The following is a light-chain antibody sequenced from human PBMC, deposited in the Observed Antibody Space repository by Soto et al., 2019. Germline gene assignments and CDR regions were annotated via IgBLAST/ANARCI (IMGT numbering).Light chain of an antibody. V-gene: IGLV4-60*02. CDR3: ETWDSNTYV. CDR2: LEGSGSY. J-gene: IGLJ1*01. CDR1: SGHSSYI. Sequence: QSVLTQSSSASASLGSSVKLTCTRSSGHSSYIIAWHQQQPGKAPRYLMKLEGSGSYNTGSGVPDRFSGSSSGADRYLTISNLQFEDEADYYCETWDSNTYVFGTGTKLTVL.